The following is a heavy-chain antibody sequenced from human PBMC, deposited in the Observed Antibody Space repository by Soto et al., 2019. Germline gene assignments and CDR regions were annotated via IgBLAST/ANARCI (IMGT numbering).Heavy chain of an antibody. Sequence: ASVKVSCKASGGTFSSYTISWVRQAPGQGLEWMGRIIPILGIANYAQKFQGRVTITADKSTSTAYMELSSLRSEDTAVYYCARDLREQLVLNYYYYGMDVWGQGTTVTVSS. CDR3: ARDLREQLVLNYYYYGMDV. J-gene: IGHJ6*02. CDR2: IIPILGIA. V-gene: IGHV1-69*04. CDR1: GGTFSSYT. D-gene: IGHD6-6*01.